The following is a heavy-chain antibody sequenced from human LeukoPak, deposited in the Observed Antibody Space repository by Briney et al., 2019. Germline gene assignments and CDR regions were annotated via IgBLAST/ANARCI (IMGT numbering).Heavy chain of an antibody. CDR1: GGSISSNNW. D-gene: IGHD3-9*01. CDR3: ARGRGVSYYDILTAQDFDY. CDR2: IYHSGSP. J-gene: IGHJ4*02. V-gene: IGHV4-4*02. Sequence: PSETLSLTCAVSGGSISSNNWWGWVRQPPGKGLEWIGEIYHSGSPNYNPSLKSRVTISVDTSKNQFSLKLSSVTAADTAVYYCARGRGVSYYDILTAQDFDYWGQGTLVTVSS.